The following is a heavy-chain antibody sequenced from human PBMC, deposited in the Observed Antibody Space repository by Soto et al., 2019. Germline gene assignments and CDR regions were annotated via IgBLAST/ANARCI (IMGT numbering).Heavy chain of an antibody. V-gene: IGHV4-39*01. J-gene: IGHJ1*01. Sequence: TLSLTCTVSVVSISNSSYYWGWIRRPPGKGLEWIGTIYYSGITYYNPSLKSRVTISVDTSKNQFSLKLTSVTAADTAVYYSERHGSNWGQVRMVTVSS. CDR1: VVSISNSSYY. CDR2: IYYSGIT. CDR3: ERHGSN.